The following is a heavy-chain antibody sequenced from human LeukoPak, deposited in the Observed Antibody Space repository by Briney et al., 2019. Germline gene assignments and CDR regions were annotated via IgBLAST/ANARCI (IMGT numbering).Heavy chain of an antibody. CDR1: GYTFTGYY. V-gene: IGHV1-2*02. D-gene: IGHD5-12*01. CDR2: INPNSGGT. CDR3: SRGRADGYSGYDFGDY. Sequence: ASVRVSCKASGYTFTGYYMHWVRQAPGQGLEWMGWINPNSGGTDYAQKFQGRVTMARDTSISTAYMELSSLTSDDTAVYYCSRGRADGYSGYDFGDYWGQGTLVTVSS. J-gene: IGHJ4*02.